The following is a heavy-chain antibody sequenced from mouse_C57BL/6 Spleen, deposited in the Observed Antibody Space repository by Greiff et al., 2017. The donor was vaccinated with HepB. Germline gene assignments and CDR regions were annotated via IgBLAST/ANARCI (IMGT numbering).Heavy chain of an antibody. D-gene: IGHD2-2*01. Sequence: EVQRVASGDGLVTPGGSLKLSCAASGFTFSRSAMSWVRLTPETRLEWVAYISSGGDYIYYADTVKGRFTISRDNARNTLYLQMSSLKSEDTAMYYCTRDQGVTTAMDYWGQGTSVTVSS. CDR2: ISSGGDYI. V-gene: IGHV5-9-1*02. CDR3: TRDQGVTTAMDY. J-gene: IGHJ4*01. CDR1: GFTFSRSA.